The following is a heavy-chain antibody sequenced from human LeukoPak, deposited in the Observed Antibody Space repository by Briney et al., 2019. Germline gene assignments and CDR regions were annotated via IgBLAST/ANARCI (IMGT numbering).Heavy chain of an antibody. CDR1: EFTFSSYN. V-gene: IGHV3-48*04. CDR2: ISSTTSSI. J-gene: IGHJ5*02. D-gene: IGHD4-23*01. Sequence: PGGSLRLSCAGSEFTFSSYNMSWVRQAPGKGLEWVSYISSTTSSIYYADSVKGRFTISRDNAKNSLYLQMNSLRAEDTAVYYCARDVTYHGGDWFDPWGQGTLVTVSS. CDR3: ARDVTYHGGDWFDP.